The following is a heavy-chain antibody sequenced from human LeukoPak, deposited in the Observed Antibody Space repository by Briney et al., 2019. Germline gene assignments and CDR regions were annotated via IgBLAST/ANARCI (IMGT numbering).Heavy chain of an antibody. CDR1: GFTFSSYW. V-gene: IGHV3-74*01. D-gene: IGHD3-3*01. J-gene: IGHJ4*02. CDR3: ARDSVEWYIFDY. Sequence: PGGSLRLSCAASGFTFSSYWMHWDRQAPGKGPVWVARTNRDGSSTAYADPVKGRFTISKDNAKNTLYLLMNSLRAEDTAVYYCARDSVEWYIFDYWGQGTLVTVSS. CDR2: TNRDGSST.